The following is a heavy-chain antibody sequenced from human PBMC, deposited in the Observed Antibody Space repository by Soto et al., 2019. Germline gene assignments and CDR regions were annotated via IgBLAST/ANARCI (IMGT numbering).Heavy chain of an antibody. CDR3: ARGSRISSIVVVPAAMDWFDP. CDR1: GGSFSGYY. D-gene: IGHD2-2*01. Sequence: SETLSLTCAVYGGSFSGYYWSWIRQPPGKGLEWIGEINHSGSTNYNPSLKSRVTISVDTSKNQFSLKLSSVTAADTAVYYCARGSRISSIVVVPAAMDWFDPWGQGTLVTVSS. J-gene: IGHJ5*02. CDR2: INHSGST. V-gene: IGHV4-34*01.